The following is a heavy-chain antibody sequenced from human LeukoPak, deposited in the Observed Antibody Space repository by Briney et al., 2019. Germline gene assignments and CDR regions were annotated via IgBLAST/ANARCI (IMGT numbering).Heavy chain of an antibody. CDR2: IYYSGST. CDR1: GGSISSYY. Sequence: PSETLSLTCTVSGGSISSYYWSWIRQPPGKGLEWIGYIYYSGSTYYNPSLKSRVTISVDTSKNQFSLKLSSVTAADTAVYYRARRSGGYYYDSSGYEALDYWGQGTLVTVSS. D-gene: IGHD3-22*01. CDR3: ARRSGGYYYDSSGYEALDY. V-gene: IGHV4-59*08. J-gene: IGHJ4*02.